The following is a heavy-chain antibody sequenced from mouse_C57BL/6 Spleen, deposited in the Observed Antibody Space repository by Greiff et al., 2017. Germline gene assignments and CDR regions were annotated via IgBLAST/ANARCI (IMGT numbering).Heavy chain of an antibody. J-gene: IGHJ1*03. CDR3: AKQGGYDYDGDWDFDV. D-gene: IGHD2-4*01. CDR2: IWGGGST. V-gene: IGHV2-9*01. Sequence: VKLMESGPGLVAPSQSLSITCTVSGFSLTSYGVDWVRQPPGKGLEWLGVIWGGGSTNYNSALMSRLSISKDTSKSQVFLKMNSLQTDDTAMYYCAKQGGYDYDGDWDFDVWGTGTTVTVSS. CDR1: GFSLTSYG.